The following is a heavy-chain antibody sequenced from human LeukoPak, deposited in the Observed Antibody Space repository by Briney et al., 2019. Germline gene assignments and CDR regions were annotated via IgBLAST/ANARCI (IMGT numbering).Heavy chain of an antibody. J-gene: IGHJ5*02. Sequence: GGSLRLSCAASEFSVGSNYMTWVRQAPGKGLEWVSGISWNSGSIGYADSVKGRFTISRDNAKNSLYLQMNSLRAEDTALYYCAKSSGGSCCAGWFDPWGQGTLVTVSS. CDR1: EFSVGSNY. CDR2: ISWNSGSI. V-gene: IGHV3-9*01. CDR3: AKSSGGSCCAGWFDP. D-gene: IGHD2-15*01.